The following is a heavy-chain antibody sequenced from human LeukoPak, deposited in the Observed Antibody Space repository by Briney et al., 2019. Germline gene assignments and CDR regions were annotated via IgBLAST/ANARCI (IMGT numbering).Heavy chain of an antibody. CDR3: AEPGVLMCLHQGPIDL. V-gene: IGHV4-34*01. CDR2: IYYSGST. Sequence: SETLSLTCAVYGGSFSGYYWSWIRQPPGKGLEWIGSIYYSGSTYYNPSLKSRVTISVDTSKNQFSLKLSSVTAADTAVYYCAEPGVLMCLHQGPIDL. D-gene: IGHD1-14*01. J-gene: IGHJ2*01. CDR1: GGSFSGYY.